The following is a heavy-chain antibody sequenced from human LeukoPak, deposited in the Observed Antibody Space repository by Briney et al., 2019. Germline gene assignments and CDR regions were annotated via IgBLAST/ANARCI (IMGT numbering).Heavy chain of an antibody. J-gene: IGHJ4*02. CDR2: IYYSGTT. Sequence: SETLSLTCTVSGGSISSYYWSWIRQPPGKGLEWIGYIYYSGTTNYNPSLKSRVTISEDTSKNQFSLRLSSVTAADTAVYYCARGVYIAAAQYGYWGQGTLVTVSS. V-gene: IGHV4-59*01. CDR1: GGSISSYY. D-gene: IGHD6-13*01. CDR3: ARGVYIAAAQYGY.